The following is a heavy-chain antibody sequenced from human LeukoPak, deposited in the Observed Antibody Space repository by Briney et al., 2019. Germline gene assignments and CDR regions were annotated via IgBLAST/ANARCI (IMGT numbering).Heavy chain of an antibody. Sequence: RGPSLRLSCAASGFTFSRYSMNSVRQAPGKGLGWVLSITGRSSSIYYADRLKGRFTISRDNAKNSLYLQMNSLRAEDTAVYYCARAPTIVVYTSRELGYWYFDLWRRGTRDTVSS. CDR1: GFTFSRYS. D-gene: IGHD6-13*01. V-gene: IGHV3-21*01. CDR3: ARAPTIVVYTSRELGYWYFDL. J-gene: IGHJ2*01. CDR2: ITGRSSSI.